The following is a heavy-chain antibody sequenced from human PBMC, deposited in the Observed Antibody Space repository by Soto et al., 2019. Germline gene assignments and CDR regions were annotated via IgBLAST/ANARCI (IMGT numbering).Heavy chain of an antibody. Sequence: GFLRLSCAASGFTFSSYAMSWVRQAPGKGLEWVSVISGSGSSTYYADSVKGRFTISRDNSKNTLYLQMNSLRAEDTAVYYCARGSRGLAAARRSVVLKHGMDVWGQGTTVTVSS. V-gene: IGHV3-23*01. J-gene: IGHJ6*02. D-gene: IGHD6-13*01. CDR1: GFTFSSYA. CDR2: ISGSGSST. CDR3: ARGSRGLAAARRSVVLKHGMDV.